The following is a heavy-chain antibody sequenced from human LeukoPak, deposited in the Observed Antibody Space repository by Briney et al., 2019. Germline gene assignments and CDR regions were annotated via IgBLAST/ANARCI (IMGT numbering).Heavy chain of an antibody. CDR3: AKYISPTGSFDY. V-gene: IGHV3-21*01. CDR2: ISSGSSYV. Sequence: PGGSLRLSCAASGFTFSSYSMNWVRQAPGKGLEWVSSISSGSSYVYYADSVKGRFTISRDNAKNSLYLQMNSLRAEDTALYYCAKYISPTGSFDYWRERTRLTVPS. D-gene: IGHD1-14*01. CDR1: GFTFSSYS. J-gene: IGHJ4*02.